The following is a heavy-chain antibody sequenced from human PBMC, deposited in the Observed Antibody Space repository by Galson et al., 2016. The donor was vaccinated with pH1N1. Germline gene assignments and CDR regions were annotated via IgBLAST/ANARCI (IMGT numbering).Heavy chain of an antibody. CDR3: ARVPYRYDYGNFYYSGFDV. Sequence: CAISGDSVSSDTVAWNWIRQSPSRGLEWLGRTYYRSRWSHVYATSVESRITITADTSQNVFSLQVNSVSPDDTAVYYCARVPYRYDYGNFYYSGFDVWGQGTTVIVSS. CDR1: GDSVSSDTVA. J-gene: IGHJ6*02. CDR2: TYYRSRWSH. V-gene: IGHV6-1*01. D-gene: IGHD4/OR15-4a*01.